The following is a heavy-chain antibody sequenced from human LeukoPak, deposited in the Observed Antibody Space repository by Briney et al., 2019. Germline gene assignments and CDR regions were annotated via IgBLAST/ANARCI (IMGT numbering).Heavy chain of an antibody. V-gene: IGHV4-39*07. D-gene: IGHD3-22*01. CDR3: TREVSGSQDY. CDR2: FYYSGST. J-gene: IGHJ4*02. CDR1: GGSISSRSYY. Sequence: PSETLSLTCTVSGGSISSRSYYWGWIRQPPGKGLVWIGSFYYSGSTYYNPSLKSRVTMSVDTSKNQFSLNLTSVTAADTAVYYCTREVSGSQDYWGQGTLVTVSS.